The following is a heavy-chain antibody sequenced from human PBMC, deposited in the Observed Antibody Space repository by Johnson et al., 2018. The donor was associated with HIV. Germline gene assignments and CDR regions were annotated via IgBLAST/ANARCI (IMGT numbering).Heavy chain of an antibody. CDR1: GLSLSAYG. Sequence: QVQLVESGGGVVQPGTSLRLSCEGSGLSLSAYGLHWVRQAPGKGLEWVAVISYDGSNKYYADSVKGRFTISRDNSKNTLYLQMNSLRAEDTAVYYCARGANFWSANDAFDIWGQGTMVTVSS. D-gene: IGHD3-3*01. J-gene: IGHJ3*02. CDR3: ARGANFWSANDAFDI. V-gene: IGHV3-30*19. CDR2: ISYDGSNK.